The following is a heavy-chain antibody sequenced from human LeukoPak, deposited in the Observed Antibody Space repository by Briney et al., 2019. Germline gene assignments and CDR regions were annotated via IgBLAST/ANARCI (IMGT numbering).Heavy chain of an antibody. J-gene: IGHJ4*02. D-gene: IGHD6-13*01. CDR3: ARSLSSSWSSFDY. Sequence: GESLKISCKGSGYSLTSYWIGWVRQMPGKGLEWMGIIYPGDSDTRYSPSFQGQVTIPADKSISTAYLQWSSLKASDTAMYYCARSLSSSWSSFDYWGQGTLVTVSS. CDR2: IYPGDSDT. CDR1: GYSLTSYW. V-gene: IGHV5-51*01.